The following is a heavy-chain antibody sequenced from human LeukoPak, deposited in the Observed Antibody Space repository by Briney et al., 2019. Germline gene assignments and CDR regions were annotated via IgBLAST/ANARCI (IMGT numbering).Heavy chain of an antibody. Sequence: GGSLRLSCAASGFTFSSYAMNWVRQAPGKGLEWVSAISGSGGNTYYADSVKGRFTISRDNSKDTLYLQMNSLRAEDTAVYYCVSGSLQSGYNFDYWGQGALVTVSS. D-gene: IGHD3-3*01. CDR2: ISGSGGNT. J-gene: IGHJ4*02. V-gene: IGHV3-23*01. CDR1: GFTFSSYA. CDR3: VSGSLQSGYNFDY.